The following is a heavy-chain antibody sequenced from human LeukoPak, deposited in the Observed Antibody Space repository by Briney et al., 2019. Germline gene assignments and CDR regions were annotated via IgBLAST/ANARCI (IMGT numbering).Heavy chain of an antibody. CDR3: ARDPSIAAASTRPYYYYYMDV. D-gene: IGHD6-13*01. CDR2: IYXXXST. J-gene: IGHJ6*03. V-gene: IGHV4-4*07. Sequence: RXXAXKGXXXXXRIYXXXSTNFNPALTSRVTMSVDTSKNQFSLKLSSVTAAYTAVYYCARDPSIAAASTRPYYYYYMDVWGKGTTVTVSS.